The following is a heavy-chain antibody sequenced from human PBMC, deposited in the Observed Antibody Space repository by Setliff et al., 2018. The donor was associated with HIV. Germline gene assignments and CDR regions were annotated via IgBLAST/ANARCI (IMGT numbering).Heavy chain of an antibody. D-gene: IGHD3-22*01. J-gene: IGHJ1*01. CDR3: VRDLVYYYDNSGSFYVAEYFQH. CDR1: GFTFNNYA. Sequence: PGGSLRLSCAASGFTFNNYAMSWVRHPPGKGLEWVSTLGIGTDTYYADSVKGRFTISRDNSKNTLYLQMNSLRAEDTAVYYCVRDLVYYYDNSGSFYVAEYFQHWGQGTLVTVSS. V-gene: IGHV3-23*01. CDR2: LGIGTDT.